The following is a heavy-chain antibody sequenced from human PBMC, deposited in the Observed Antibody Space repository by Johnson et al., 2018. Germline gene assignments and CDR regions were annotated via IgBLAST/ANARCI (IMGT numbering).Heavy chain of an antibody. CDR3: VKDKPPLTMIVVVPYWGPLDI. CDR2: ISGSGGST. V-gene: IGHV3-23*04. CDR1: GFTFSSYA. Sequence: VQLVQSGGGLVQPGGSLRLSCAASGFTFSSYAMSWVRQAPGKGLAWVSAISGSGGSTYYADSVQGRFTISRDNSKNTLYLQMNSRRAEDTAVYYFVKDKPPLTMIVVVPYWGPLDIWGQGTMVTVSS. J-gene: IGHJ3*02. D-gene: IGHD3-22*01.